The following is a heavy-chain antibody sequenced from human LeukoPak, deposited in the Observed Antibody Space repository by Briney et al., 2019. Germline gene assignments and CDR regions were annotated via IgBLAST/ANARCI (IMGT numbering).Heavy chain of an antibody. CDR3: ARQWLSNAFDI. CDR1: GFTFDDYG. CDR2: INWNGGRT. J-gene: IGHJ3*02. V-gene: IGHV3-20*04. D-gene: IGHD6-19*01. Sequence: GGSLRLSCAASGFTFDDYGMSWVRQVPGKGLEWVSGINWNGGRTGYADSMKGRFTISRDNAKKSLYLQMNSLRAEDTALYYCARQWLSNAFDIWGQGTMVTVSS.